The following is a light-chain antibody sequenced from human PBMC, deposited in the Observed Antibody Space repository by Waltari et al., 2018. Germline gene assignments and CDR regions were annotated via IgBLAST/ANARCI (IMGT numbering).Light chain of an antibody. J-gene: IGKJ2*01. CDR1: QTISTY. Sequence: DIQMTQSPSSLSASVGDSVTITCRASQTISTYLNWYQQTAGKAPKLLIYAASALQSGVPSRVRGSGSGTDFTLTITSLQPEDFATYYCHQSHTVPHTFGQGTKLEIK. CDR3: HQSHTVPHT. V-gene: IGKV1-39*01. CDR2: AAS.